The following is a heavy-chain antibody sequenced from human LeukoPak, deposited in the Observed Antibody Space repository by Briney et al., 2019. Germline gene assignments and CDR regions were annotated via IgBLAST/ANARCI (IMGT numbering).Heavy chain of an antibody. CDR2: ISYDGSNK. J-gene: IGHJ4*02. D-gene: IGHD6-13*01. CDR1: GFTFSSYA. Sequence: GRSLRLSCAASGFTFSSYAMHWVRQAPGKGLEWVAVISYDGSNKYYADSVKGRFTISRDNSKNTLYLQTNSLRAEDTAVYYCARGAFRGGSSWNEGIDYWGQGTLVTVSS. CDR3: ARGAFRGGSSWNEGIDY. V-gene: IGHV3-30-3*01.